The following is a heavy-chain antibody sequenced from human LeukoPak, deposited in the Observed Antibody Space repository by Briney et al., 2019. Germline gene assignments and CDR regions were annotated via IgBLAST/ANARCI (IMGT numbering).Heavy chain of an antibody. Sequence: GASVRVSCKASGGTCTSYGISWVRQATGQGLEWMGWISAYNGNTNYAQKLQGRVTMTTDTSTSTAYMELRSLRSDDTAVYYCAEQWLVLDYWGQGTLVTVSS. V-gene: IGHV1-18*01. CDR2: ISAYNGNT. D-gene: IGHD6-19*01. CDR3: AEQWLVLDY. J-gene: IGHJ4*02. CDR1: GGTCTSYG.